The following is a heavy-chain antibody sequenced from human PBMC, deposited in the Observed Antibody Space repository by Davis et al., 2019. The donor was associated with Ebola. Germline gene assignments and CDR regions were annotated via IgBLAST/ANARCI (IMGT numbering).Heavy chain of an antibody. J-gene: IGHJ4*02. CDR3: ARRVGSGSGFDY. V-gene: IGHV1-8*01. Sequence: ASVKVSCKASGYTFTSYDINWVRQATGQGLEWMGWLNPNSGNTDCPQKFQGRVTMTRDISMGTSYMELSSLEAEHTAVYYCARRVGSGSGFDYWGQGTLVTVSS. CDR2: LNPNSGNT. CDR1: GYTFTSYD. D-gene: IGHD3-10*01.